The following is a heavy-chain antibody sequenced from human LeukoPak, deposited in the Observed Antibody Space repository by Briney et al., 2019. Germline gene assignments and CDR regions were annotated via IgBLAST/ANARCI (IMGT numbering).Heavy chain of an antibody. CDR2: IYYSGSP. D-gene: IGHD2-21*01. CDR3: ARHVAANWFDP. CDR1: GGSISSYH. Sequence: SETLSLTCTVSGGSISSYHWSWTRQPPGKGLGWLGYIYYSGSPNYNPSLKSRVTISVDTSKNQFSLKLSSVAAADTAVYYCARHVAANWFDPWGQGTLVTVSS. V-gene: IGHV4-59*08. J-gene: IGHJ5*02.